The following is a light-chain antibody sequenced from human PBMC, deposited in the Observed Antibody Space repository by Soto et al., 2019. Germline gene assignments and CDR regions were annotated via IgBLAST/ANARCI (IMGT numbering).Light chain of an antibody. J-gene: IGKJ4*01. CDR1: QSVSSSS. Sequence: EIELTQSPGTLSLSPGERATLSCRASQSVSSSSLAWYQQKPGQAPRLLISGASSRATGIPDRFSGSGSGTDFTLNISRLEPEDFAVYYCQQYGSSLLFGGGTKVEIK. V-gene: IGKV3-20*01. CDR2: GAS. CDR3: QQYGSSLL.